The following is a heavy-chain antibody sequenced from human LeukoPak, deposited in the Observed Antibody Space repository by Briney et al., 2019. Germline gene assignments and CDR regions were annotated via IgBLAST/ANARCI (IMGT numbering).Heavy chain of an antibody. D-gene: IGHD3-3*01. CDR1: GGSIRSFF. Sequence: SETLSLTCTVSGGSIRSFFWSWLRQPPGKPLEWLGHIYHTGSTNYNPSFKSRLTISVDTSKNQFSLKVKSVTAADTAVYYCAKNGQSGFSFDPWGQGTLVTVPS. J-gene: IGHJ5*02. V-gene: IGHV4-59*12. CDR2: IYHTGST. CDR3: AKNGQSGFSFDP.